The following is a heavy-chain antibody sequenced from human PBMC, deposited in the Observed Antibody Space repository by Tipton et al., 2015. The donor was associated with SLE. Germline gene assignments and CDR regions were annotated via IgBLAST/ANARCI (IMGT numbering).Heavy chain of an antibody. J-gene: IGHJ5*02. V-gene: IGHV4-39*07. Sequence: TLSLTCTVSGGSISSSSYYWGWIRQPPGKGLEWIGSIYYSGSTYYNPSLKSRVTISVDTSKNQFSLKLTSVTAADTAIYYCVRGHPHIVVLIGGGWFDPWGQGTLVTVSS. CDR1: GGSISSSSYY. CDR2: IYYSGST. D-gene: IGHD2-21*01. CDR3: VRGHPHIVVLIGGGWFDP.